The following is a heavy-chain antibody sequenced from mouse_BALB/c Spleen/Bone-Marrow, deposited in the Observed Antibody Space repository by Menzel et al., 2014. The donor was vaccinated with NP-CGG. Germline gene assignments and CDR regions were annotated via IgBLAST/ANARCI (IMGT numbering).Heavy chain of an antibody. J-gene: IGHJ2*01. D-gene: IGHD2-3*01. CDR3: AIYFYFDY. CDR1: GFNIXDTY. V-gene: IGHV14-3*02. CDR2: IDPANGNA. Sequence: EVQLQQSGAELVKPGASVRSSCTASGFNIXDTYMHWVKQRPDQGLEWIGRIDPANGNAKHDPKFQGKAAITADTSSNTTYLQLSSLTSEDTAVYYCAIYFYFDYWGRGTTLTVSS.